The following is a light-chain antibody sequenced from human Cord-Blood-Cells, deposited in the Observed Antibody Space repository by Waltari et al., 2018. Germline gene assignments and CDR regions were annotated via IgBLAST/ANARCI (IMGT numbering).Light chain of an antibody. V-gene: IGLV2-14*01. CDR2: EVS. Sequence: QSALTQPASVSGSPGQSITISCTGTSSDVGGYNYVSWYQQHPGKAPKLVIYEVSNRPSGVSNRFSGSKSGNTASLTIFGLQAEDDADYYCSSYTSSSTLEVFGGGTKLTVL. CDR1: SSDVGGYNY. J-gene: IGLJ2*01. CDR3: SSYTSSSTLEV.